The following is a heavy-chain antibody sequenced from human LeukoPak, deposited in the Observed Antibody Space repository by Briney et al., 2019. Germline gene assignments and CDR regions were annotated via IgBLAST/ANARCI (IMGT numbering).Heavy chain of an antibody. CDR2: ISGDGGTT. Sequence: PGGSLRLSCAASGFVLDAHAMNWVRQAPGKPLEWVSLISGDGGTTHYADSVRGRFTISRDNSRNSLYLQMKSLTTEDTALYYCAKRSGSPHNFDYWGRGTLVTVSS. D-gene: IGHD1-14*01. CDR1: GFVLDAHA. V-gene: IGHV3-43*02. J-gene: IGHJ4*02. CDR3: AKRSGSPHNFDY.